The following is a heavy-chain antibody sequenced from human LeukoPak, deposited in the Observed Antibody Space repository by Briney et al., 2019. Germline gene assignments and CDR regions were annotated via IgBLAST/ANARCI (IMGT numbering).Heavy chain of an antibody. CDR2: IWYDGSNK. J-gene: IGHJ1*01. D-gene: IGHD6-6*01. Sequence: GGSLRLSCAASGFTFSSYGMHWVRQAPGKGLEWVAVIWYDGSNKYYADSVKGRFTISRDNSKNTLYLQMNSLRAEDTAVYYCAKLWTEYSSSSRYFQHWGQGTLVTVSS. CDR3: AKLWTEYSSSSRYFQH. V-gene: IGHV3-33*06. CDR1: GFTFSSYG.